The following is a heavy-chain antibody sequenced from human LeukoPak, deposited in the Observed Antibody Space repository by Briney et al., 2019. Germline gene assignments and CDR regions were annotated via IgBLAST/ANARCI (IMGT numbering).Heavy chain of an antibody. Sequence: ASVKVSCKASGYTFTSYGISWVRQAPGQGLEWMGWISAYNGNTNYAQKLQGRVTMTTDTSTSTAYMELRSLRSDDTAAYYCARDREVWLRPRRRYYFHYWGQGTLVTVSS. D-gene: IGHD5-12*01. CDR3: ARDREVWLRPRRRYYFHY. V-gene: IGHV1-18*01. CDR2: ISAYNGNT. CDR1: GYTFTSYG. J-gene: IGHJ4*02.